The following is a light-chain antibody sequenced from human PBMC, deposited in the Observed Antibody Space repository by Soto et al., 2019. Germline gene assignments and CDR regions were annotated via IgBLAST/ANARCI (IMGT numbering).Light chain of an antibody. CDR3: QHYDNLPPFT. CDR2: GAS. J-gene: IGKJ3*01. CDR1: QDIRTS. V-gene: IGKV1-33*01. Sequence: DIRMTQSPSSLSASVGARVSITCQASQDIRTSLSWFQQKPGRAPKLLIYGASNLETGVPSRFRGSGSGTDFTFTIISLQPEDIATYYCQHYDNLPPFTFGPGTTVDIK.